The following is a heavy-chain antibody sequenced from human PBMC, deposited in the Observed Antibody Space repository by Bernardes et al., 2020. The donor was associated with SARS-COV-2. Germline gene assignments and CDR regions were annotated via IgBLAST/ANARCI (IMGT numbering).Heavy chain of an antibody. J-gene: IGHJ4*02. CDR3: ARDVVGKEDF. V-gene: IGHV3-74*01. CDR2: INEDGTIT. D-gene: IGHD2-15*01. CDR1: GLTFSSFW. Sequence: SLRLSCAASGLTFSSFWMHWVRQVPGKGLVWVSRINEDGTITNYADSVKGRFTISRDNAKKILFLQMNSLRAEDTAVYYCARDVVGKEDFWGQGTLVTVSS.